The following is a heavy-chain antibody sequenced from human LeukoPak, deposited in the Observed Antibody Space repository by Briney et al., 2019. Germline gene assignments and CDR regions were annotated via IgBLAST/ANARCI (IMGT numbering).Heavy chain of an antibody. Sequence: SETLSLTCTVSGGSISSYYWSWIRQPPGKGLEWIGYIYYSGSTNYNPSLKSRVTISVDTSKNQFSLKLSSVTAADTAVYYCARGGTAMATIDAFDIWGQGTMVTVSS. V-gene: IGHV4-59*01. D-gene: IGHD5-18*01. J-gene: IGHJ3*02. CDR1: GGSISSYY. CDR3: ARGGTAMATIDAFDI. CDR2: IYYSGST.